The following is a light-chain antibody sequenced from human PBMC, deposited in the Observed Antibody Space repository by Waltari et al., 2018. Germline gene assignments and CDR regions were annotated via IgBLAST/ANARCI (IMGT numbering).Light chain of an antibody. J-gene: IGLJ1*01. V-gene: IGLV2-14*01. CDR3: NSYSTSSTFV. Sequence: QSALTPPASVSGSPGQSITISCTGSNSDVGGYNFVSWYQQHPGKAPKLMIYDVSNRPSGVSNRFSGSKSVNTASLTISGLHPEDAADYYCNSYSTSSTFVFGTGTRVTVL. CDR2: DVS. CDR1: NSDVGGYNF.